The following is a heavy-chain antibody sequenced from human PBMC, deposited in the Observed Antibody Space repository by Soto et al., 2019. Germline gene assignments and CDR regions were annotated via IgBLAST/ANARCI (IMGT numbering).Heavy chain of an antibody. V-gene: IGHV4-30-4*02. CDR3: ARARNYYDSSGYYRWFDP. CDR1: GGSISSGDYY. CDR2: IYYSGST. D-gene: IGHD3-22*01. Sequence: SETLSLTCTVSGGSISSGDYYWSWIRQPPGKGLEWIGYIYYSGSTYYNPSLKSRVTISVDTSKNQFSLKLSSVTAADTAVYYCARARNYYDSSGYYRWFDPWGQGTLVTVSS. J-gene: IGHJ5*02.